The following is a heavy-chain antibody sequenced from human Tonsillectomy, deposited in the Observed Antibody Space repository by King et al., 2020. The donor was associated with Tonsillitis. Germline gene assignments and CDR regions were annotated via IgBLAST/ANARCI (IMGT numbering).Heavy chain of an antibody. D-gene: IGHD3-10*01. CDR3: ARGSYYYGSGSYPDY. J-gene: IGHJ4*02. CDR2: IYYSGST. CDR1: GGSISSYY. V-gene: IGHV4-59*01. Sequence: VQLQESGPGLVKPSETLSLTCTVSGGSISSYYWSWIRQPQGKGLEWIGYIYYSGSTNYNPSLKSRVTISVDTSKNQFSLKLSSVTAADTAVYYCARGSYYYGSGSYPDYWGQGTLVTVSS.